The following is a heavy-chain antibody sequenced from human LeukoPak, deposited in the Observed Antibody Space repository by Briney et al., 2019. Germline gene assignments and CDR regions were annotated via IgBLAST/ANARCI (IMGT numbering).Heavy chain of an antibody. D-gene: IGHD1-26*01. CDR1: GFTFSSYG. Sequence: GGTLRLSCAASGFTFSSYGMHWVRQAPGKGLEWVAFIRYDGSNKYYADSVKGRFTISRDNSKNTLYLQMNSLRAEDTAVYYCAKDGSGRGDYFDYWGQGTLVTVSS. CDR3: AKDGSGRGDYFDY. V-gene: IGHV3-30*02. CDR2: IRYDGSNK. J-gene: IGHJ4*02.